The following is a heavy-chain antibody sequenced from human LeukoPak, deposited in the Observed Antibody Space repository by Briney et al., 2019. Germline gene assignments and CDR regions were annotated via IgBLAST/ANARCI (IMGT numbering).Heavy chain of an antibody. Sequence: PSETLSLTCAVYGGSFSGYYWSWIRQPPGKGLEWIGEINHSGSTNYNPSLKSRVTISVDTSKNQFSLKLSSVTAADTAVYYCARADFWSGYSSTYWGQGTLVTVSS. CDR1: GGSFSGYY. J-gene: IGHJ4*02. V-gene: IGHV4-34*01. CDR3: ARADFWSGYSSTY. D-gene: IGHD3-3*01. CDR2: INHSGST.